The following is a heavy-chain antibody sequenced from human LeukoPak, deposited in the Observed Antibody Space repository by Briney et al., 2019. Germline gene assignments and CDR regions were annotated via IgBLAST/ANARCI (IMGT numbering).Heavy chain of an antibody. CDR1: GYTFTSYY. Sequence: ASVKVSCKASGYTFTSYYMHWVRQAPGQGLEWMGIINPSGGSTSYAQKFQGRVTMTRDTSTSTVYMELSSLRSDDTAVYYCARDLTHYYGMDVWGQGTTVTVSS. CDR3: ARDLTHYYGMDV. V-gene: IGHV1-46*01. J-gene: IGHJ6*02. CDR2: INPSGGST.